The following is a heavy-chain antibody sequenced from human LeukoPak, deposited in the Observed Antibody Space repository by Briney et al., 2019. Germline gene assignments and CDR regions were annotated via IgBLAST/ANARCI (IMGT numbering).Heavy chain of an antibody. V-gene: IGHV3-21*01. D-gene: IGHD3-10*01. J-gene: IGHJ6*03. Sequence: GGSLRLSCAGSGFTFSTYTMNWVRQAPGKGLEWVAAITSSSRYIYYADSLKGRFTISRGNAKKSLYLQMSSLRAEDTAVYHCAREAGYGSGTYSDYYFYYMDVWGKGTTVTVSS. CDR1: GFTFSTYT. CDR2: ITSSSRYI. CDR3: AREAGYGSGTYSDYYFYYMDV.